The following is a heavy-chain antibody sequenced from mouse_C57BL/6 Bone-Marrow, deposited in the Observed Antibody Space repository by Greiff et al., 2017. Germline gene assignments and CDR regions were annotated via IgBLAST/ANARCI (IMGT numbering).Heavy chain of an antibody. D-gene: IGHD3-3*01. CDR3: ARRRDPLSAMDY. CDR1: GFTFSDYG. V-gene: IGHV5-17*01. Sequence: EVKLVESGGGLVKPGGSLKLSCAASGFTFSDYGMHWVRQAPEKGLEWVAYISSGSSTIYYADTVKGRFTISRDNAKNTLFLQMTSLRSEDTAMYYCARRRDPLSAMDYWGQGTSVTVSS. J-gene: IGHJ4*01. CDR2: ISSGSSTI.